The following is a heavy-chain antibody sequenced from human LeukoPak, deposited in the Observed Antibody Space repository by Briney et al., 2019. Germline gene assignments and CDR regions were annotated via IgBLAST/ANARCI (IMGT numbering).Heavy chain of an antibody. D-gene: IGHD3-22*01. J-gene: IGHJ4*02. V-gene: IGHV4-61*01. CDR3: ARDSRGYYDSSGYFDH. CDR2: IYYSGTT. Sequence: PSETLSLTCTVSGDSVSSDSYYCSWIRQPPGKGLEWIGYIYYSGTTKQNPSLKSRVTLSVDTSKNQLYLKLNSVTAADTAVYYCARDSRGYYDSSGYFDHWGQGTLVTVSS. CDR1: GDSVSSDSYY.